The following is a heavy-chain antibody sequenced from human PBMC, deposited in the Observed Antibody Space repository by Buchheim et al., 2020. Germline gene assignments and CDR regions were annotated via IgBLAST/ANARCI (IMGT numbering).Heavy chain of an antibody. CDR2: INSDGSST. J-gene: IGHJ4*02. Sequence: EVQLVESGGGLVQPGGSLRLSCAASGFTFSSYWMHWVRQAPGKGLVWVSRINSDGSSTSYADSGKGRFTISRDNAKNTRNLQMNSLRAEDTAVYYCARGERGYSYGDATELDYWGQGTL. CDR1: GFTFSSYW. CDR3: ARGERGYSYGDATELDY. V-gene: IGHV3-74*01. D-gene: IGHD5-18*01.